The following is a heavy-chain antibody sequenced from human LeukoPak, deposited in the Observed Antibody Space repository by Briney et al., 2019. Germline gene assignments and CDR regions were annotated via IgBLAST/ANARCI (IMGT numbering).Heavy chain of an antibody. V-gene: IGHV1-3*01. D-gene: IGHD1-1*01. CDR2: INAGNGNT. Sequence: ASVKVSCKASGYTFTSYAMHWVRQAPGQRLEWMGWINAGNGNTKYSQKFQGRVTITRDTSASTAYMELSSLRSEDTAVYYCAVGRTETKNWSYFDYWGQGTLVTVSS. CDR3: AVGRTETKNWSYFDY. CDR1: GYTFTSYA. J-gene: IGHJ4*02.